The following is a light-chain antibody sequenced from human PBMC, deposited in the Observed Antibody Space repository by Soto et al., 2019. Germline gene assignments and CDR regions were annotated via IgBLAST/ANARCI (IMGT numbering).Light chain of an antibody. CDR3: QQRSNWL. Sequence: VMTQSPATLSVSPGERYTLSCRASQSVNSNLAWYQKKPGQAPRLLIYAASTRATGIPARFSGSGSGTDFTLTISSLEPEDSAVYYCQQRSNWLVGPGTKVDIK. CDR1: QSVNSN. V-gene: IGKV3-11*01. J-gene: IGKJ3*01. CDR2: AAS.